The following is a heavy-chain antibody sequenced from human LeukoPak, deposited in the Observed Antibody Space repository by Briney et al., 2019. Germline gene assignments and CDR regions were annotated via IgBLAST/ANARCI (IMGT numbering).Heavy chain of an antibody. D-gene: IGHD3-3*01. CDR1: GGSISSYY. CDR2: IYYSRST. J-gene: IGHJ4*02. V-gene: IGHV4-59*01. CDR3: GRGETIFGVVIEY. Sequence: SETLSLTCTVSGGSISSYYWSWIRQPPGKGLEWIAYIYYSRSTNYNPSLKSRVTISVDKSKNQFSLKLSSVTAADTAVYYCGRGETIFGVVIEYWGQGTLVSVCS.